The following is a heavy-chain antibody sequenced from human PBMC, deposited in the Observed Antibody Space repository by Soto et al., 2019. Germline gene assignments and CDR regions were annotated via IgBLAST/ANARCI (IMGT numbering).Heavy chain of an antibody. V-gene: IGHV1-3*01. Sequence: QVQLVQSGAEVKKPGASVKVSCKASGYTFTSYAMHWVRQAPGQRLEWMGWINAGNGNTKYSQKFQGRFTITRDTSASTAYMELSSLRSEDTAVYYCARAPTWNDVPGDFDYWGQGTLVTVSS. D-gene: IGHD1-1*01. CDR2: INAGNGNT. CDR3: ARAPTWNDVPGDFDY. CDR1: GYTFTSYA. J-gene: IGHJ4*02.